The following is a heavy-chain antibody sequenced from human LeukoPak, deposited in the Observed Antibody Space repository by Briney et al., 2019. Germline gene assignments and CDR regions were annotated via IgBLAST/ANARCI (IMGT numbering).Heavy chain of an antibody. D-gene: IGHD1-26*01. CDR3: ARVRVGGSYYFDY. V-gene: IGHV3-48*01. J-gene: IGHJ4*02. CDR2: ISSSGSAI. Sequence: GGSLRLSFAASGFTFNSYSMNWVRQAPGKGLGWVSYISSSGSAIYYADSVKGRFTISRDNAKNSQYLQMSRLRVADTAVYYCARVRVGGSYYFDYWGQGTLVTVSS. CDR1: GFTFNSYS.